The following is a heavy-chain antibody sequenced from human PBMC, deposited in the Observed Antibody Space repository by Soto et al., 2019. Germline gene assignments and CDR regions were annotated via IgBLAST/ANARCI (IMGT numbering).Heavy chain of an antibody. J-gene: IGHJ6*02. V-gene: IGHV3-23*01. CDR3: AKKGCIISRYGLDV. CDR2: ISGNATST. Sequence: VQLSESGGGLVQPGGSLTLSCAASGFTFSSFAMNWVRQAPGKGLEWVAVISGNATSTYYADSVQGRFTISRDNSKNTMYLPMNSLRAEETAVYYCAKKGCIISRYGLDVWGQGTTVTVSS. CDR1: GFTFSSFA.